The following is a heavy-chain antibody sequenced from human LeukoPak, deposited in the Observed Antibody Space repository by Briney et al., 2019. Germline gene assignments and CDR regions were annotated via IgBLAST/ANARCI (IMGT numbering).Heavy chain of an antibody. CDR1: GFTFSSYT. Sequence: GGPLRLSCAASGFTFSSYTMNWVRQAPGKGLEWVSYISSTSSIIYYADSVKGRFTISRDNAKNSLYLQMNSLRDEDTAVYYCARKMSGSYILDYWGRGTLVTVSS. CDR3: ARKMSGSYILDY. CDR2: ISSTSSII. J-gene: IGHJ4*02. D-gene: IGHD1-26*01. V-gene: IGHV3-48*02.